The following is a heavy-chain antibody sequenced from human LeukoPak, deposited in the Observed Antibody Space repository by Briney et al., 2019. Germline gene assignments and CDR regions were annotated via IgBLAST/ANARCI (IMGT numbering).Heavy chain of an antibody. CDR3: TVAVAEY. CDR2: IRSKAYGGTI. CDR1: GFTFSDYY. V-gene: IGHV3-49*04. J-gene: IGHJ4*02. Sequence: GGSLRLSCAASGFTFSDYYMSWVRQAPGKGLEWVGFIRSKAYGGTIEYAASVKGRFTISRDDSKSIAYLQMNSLKSEDTAVYYCTVAVAEYWGQGTLVTVSS. D-gene: IGHD6-19*01.